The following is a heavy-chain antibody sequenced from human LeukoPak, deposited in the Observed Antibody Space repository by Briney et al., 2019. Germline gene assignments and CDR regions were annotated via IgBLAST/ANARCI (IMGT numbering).Heavy chain of an antibody. Sequence: KSGGSLRLSCAASGFTFSSYSMNWVRQAPGKGLEWVSSISSSSSYIYYADSVKGRFTISRDNAKNSLYLQMNSLRAEDTAVYYCAREVRYYYYMDVWGKGTTVTVSS. V-gene: IGHV3-21*01. CDR2: ISSSSSYI. CDR1: GFTFSSYS. J-gene: IGHJ6*03. CDR3: AREVRYYYYMDV.